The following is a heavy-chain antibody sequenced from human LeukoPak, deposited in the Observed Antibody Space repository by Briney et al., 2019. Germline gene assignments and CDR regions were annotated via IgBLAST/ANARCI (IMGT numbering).Heavy chain of an antibody. CDR3: ARSQIGGHVDY. D-gene: IGHD5-12*01. Sequence: GGSLRLSCAASGFTFSSYWMNWARQAPGKGLEWVSSISSSSSYIYYADSVKGRFTISRDNAKNSLYLQMNSLRAEDTAVYYCARSQIGGHVDYWGQGTLVTVSS. CDR1: GFTFSSYW. V-gene: IGHV3-21*01. CDR2: ISSSSSYI. J-gene: IGHJ4*02.